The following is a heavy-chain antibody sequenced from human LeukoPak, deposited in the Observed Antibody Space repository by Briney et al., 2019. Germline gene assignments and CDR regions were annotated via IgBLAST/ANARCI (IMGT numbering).Heavy chain of an antibody. J-gene: IGHJ4*02. Sequence: ASVKVSCKASGYTFTSYYMHWVRQAPGQGLEWMGLINPSGGSTSYAQKFQGRVTMTRDTSTSTVYMELSSLRSEDTAVYYCARVPDYYDSSGYPDYWGQGTLVTVSS. V-gene: IGHV1-46*01. D-gene: IGHD3-22*01. CDR1: GYTFTSYY. CDR2: INPSGGST. CDR3: ARVPDYYDSSGYPDY.